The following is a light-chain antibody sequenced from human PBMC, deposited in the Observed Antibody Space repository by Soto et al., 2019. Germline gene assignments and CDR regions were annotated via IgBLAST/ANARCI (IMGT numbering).Light chain of an antibody. Sequence: QSVLNQPPSASGSLGQSVTISCTGTSSDVGGYNYVSWYQQHPGKAPKLMIYEVIKRPSGVPDRFSGSRSGNTASLTVSGLQAEDEADYYCTSYAGSNNRYVFGSGTKVTVL. CDR3: TSYAGSNNRYV. CDR2: EVI. J-gene: IGLJ1*01. V-gene: IGLV2-8*01. CDR1: SSDVGGYNY.